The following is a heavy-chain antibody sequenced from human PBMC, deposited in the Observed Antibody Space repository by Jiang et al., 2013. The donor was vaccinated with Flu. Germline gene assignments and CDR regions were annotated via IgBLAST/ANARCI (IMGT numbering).Heavy chain of an antibody. J-gene: IGHJ6*03. Sequence: GAEVKKPGESLRISCKAFGYSFSRYWITWVRQRPGRGLEWMGRIDPSDSYINYSPSFRGHVTISVDKSISTAYLQWSSLRASDTAMYYCARKGLDGYDFSFYYMDVWGKGTTVTVSS. CDR1: GYSFSRYW. D-gene: IGHD5-12*01. CDR2: IDPSDSYI. V-gene: IGHV5-10-1*01. CDR3: ARKGLDGYDFSFYYMDV.